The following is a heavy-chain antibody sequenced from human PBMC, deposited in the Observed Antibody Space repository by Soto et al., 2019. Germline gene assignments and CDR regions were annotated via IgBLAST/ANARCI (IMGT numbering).Heavy chain of an antibody. D-gene: IGHD3-22*01. Sequence: PGGSLRLSCAASGFTFSSYAMSWVRQAPGKGLEWVSAISGSGGSTYYADSVKGRFTISRDNSKNTLYLQMNSLRAEDTAVYYCARTHSSGYYSTPDDYYYYGMDVWGQGTTVTVSS. J-gene: IGHJ6*02. CDR1: GFTFSSYA. V-gene: IGHV3-23*01. CDR2: ISGSGGST. CDR3: ARTHSSGYYSTPDDYYYYGMDV.